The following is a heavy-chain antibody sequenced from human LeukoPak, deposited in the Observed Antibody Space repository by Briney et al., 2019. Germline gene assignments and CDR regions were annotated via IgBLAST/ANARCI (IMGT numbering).Heavy chain of an antibody. CDR2: IYHSGST. D-gene: IGHD5-12*01. Sequence: PSETLSLTCTVSGGSISSGGYYWSWIRQPPGKGLEWIGYIYHSGSTYYNPSLKSRVTISVDTSKNQFSLKLNSVTAADTAVYSCARGVVATIDYFDYWGQGILVTVSS. CDR3: ARGVVATIDYFDY. V-gene: IGHV4-30-2*01. J-gene: IGHJ4*02. CDR1: GGSISSGGYY.